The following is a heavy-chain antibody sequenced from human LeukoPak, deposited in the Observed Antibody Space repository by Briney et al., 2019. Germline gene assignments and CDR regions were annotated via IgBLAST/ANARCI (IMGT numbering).Heavy chain of an antibody. V-gene: IGHV3-21*01. CDR1: GFTFSSYS. J-gene: IGHJ4*02. CDR2: ISSSSSYI. D-gene: IGHD4-17*01. CDR3: AKGDYGDYGRVDY. Sequence: GGSLRLSCAASGFTFSSYSMNWVRQAPGKGLEWVSSISSSSSYIYYADSVKGRFTISRDNSKNTLYLQMNSLRAEDTAVYYCAKGDYGDYGRVDYWGQGTLVTVSS.